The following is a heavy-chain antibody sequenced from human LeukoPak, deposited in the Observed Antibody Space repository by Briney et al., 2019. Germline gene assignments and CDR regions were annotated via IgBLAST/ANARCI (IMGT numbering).Heavy chain of an antibody. J-gene: IGHJ4*02. CDR3: ARDKSAGADTGSSFYY. D-gene: IGHD3-10*01. CDR1: GFTFSSYA. Sequence: GGSLRLSCAASGFTFSSYAMTWVRQAPGKGLEWVSAITGSGASTFYADSVKGRFIISRDNSKNTLHLQMNSLRAEDAAVYYCARDKSAGADTGSSFYYWGQGALVTVSS. V-gene: IGHV3-23*01. CDR2: ITGSGAST.